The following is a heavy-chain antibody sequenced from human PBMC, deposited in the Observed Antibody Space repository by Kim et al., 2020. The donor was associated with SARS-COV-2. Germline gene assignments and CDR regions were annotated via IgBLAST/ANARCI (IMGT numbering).Heavy chain of an antibody. D-gene: IGHD2-15*01. CDR2: IYYSGST. J-gene: IGHJ4*02. Sequence: SETLSLTCTVSGGSISSGYYYWSWIRQPPGKGLDWLGYIYYSGSTYYNPSLKSRVTISVDTSKNQFSLKLLSVTAADTAVYYCARACSGGSCSHIDYWGQGNLFTVSS. V-gene: IGHV4-30-4*01. CDR1: GGSISSGYYY. CDR3: ARACSGGSCSHIDY.